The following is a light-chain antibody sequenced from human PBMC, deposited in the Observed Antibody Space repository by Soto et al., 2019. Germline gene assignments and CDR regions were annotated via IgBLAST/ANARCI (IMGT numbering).Light chain of an antibody. CDR3: QQYNNWPPH. V-gene: IGKV3-15*01. J-gene: IGKJ5*01. Sequence: EIVMTQSRAPLSVSPGERATLSCRASQSVSSNLAWYQQKPGQAPRLLIYGASTRATGIPARFSGSGSGTEFTLTISSLQSEDFPVYYCQQYNNWPPHFGQGPRLEIK. CDR1: QSVSSN. CDR2: GAS.